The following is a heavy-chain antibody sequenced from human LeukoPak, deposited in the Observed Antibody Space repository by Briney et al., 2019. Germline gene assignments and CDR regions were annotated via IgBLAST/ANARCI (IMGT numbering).Heavy chain of an antibody. D-gene: IGHD1-1*01. J-gene: IGHJ5*02. Sequence: GGSLRLSCAASGFTFSSYSMNWVRQAPGKGLEWVSSISSSSSYIYYADSVKGRFTISRDNAKNSLYLQMNGLRAEDTAVYYCARDHRELERLPFDPWGQGTLVTVSS. CDR1: GFTFSSYS. CDR2: ISSSSSYI. CDR3: ARDHRELERLPFDP. V-gene: IGHV3-21*01.